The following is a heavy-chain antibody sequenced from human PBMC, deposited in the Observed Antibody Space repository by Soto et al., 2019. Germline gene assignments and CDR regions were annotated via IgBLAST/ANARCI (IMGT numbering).Heavy chain of an antibody. CDR2: ISGSGGST. CDR3: AKDREYGDFFDY. Sequence: PGGSLRLSCSVSGLIVTNNYITWVRQAPGKGLEWVSAISGSGGSTYYADSVKGRFTISRDNSKNTLYLQMNSLRAEDTAVYYCAKDREYGDFFDYWGQGTLVTVSS. D-gene: IGHD4-17*01. J-gene: IGHJ4*02. CDR1: GLIVTNNY. V-gene: IGHV3-23*01.